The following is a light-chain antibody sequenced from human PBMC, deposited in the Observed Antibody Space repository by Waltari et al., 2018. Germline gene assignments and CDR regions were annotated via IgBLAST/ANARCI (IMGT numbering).Light chain of an antibody. CDR1: SGHSNFA. J-gene: IGLJ2*01. CDR2: LRSDGSH. V-gene: IGLV4-69*01. CDR3: QTWGTGIQV. Sequence: QLVLTQSPSASASLRASVKLTCTLSSGHSNFAIACPHQQPEKGPRYLMKLRSDGSHSKGDGIPDRFSGSSSGAERYLTISSLQSEDEADYYCQTWGTGIQVFGGGTKLTVL.